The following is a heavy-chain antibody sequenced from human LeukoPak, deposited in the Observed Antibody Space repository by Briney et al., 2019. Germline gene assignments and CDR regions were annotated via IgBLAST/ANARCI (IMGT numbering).Heavy chain of an antibody. D-gene: IGHD6-13*01. V-gene: IGHV3-64D*09. CDR3: VKARASSSWYAFFDY. J-gene: IGHJ4*02. Sequence: GGSLRLSCSASGFTFSSYAMHWVRQAPGKGLEYVSAISSNGGSTYYADSVKGRFTISRDNSKNTLYLQMSSLRAEDTAVYYCVKARASSSWYAFFDYWGQGTLVTVSP. CDR2: ISSNGGST. CDR1: GFTFSSYA.